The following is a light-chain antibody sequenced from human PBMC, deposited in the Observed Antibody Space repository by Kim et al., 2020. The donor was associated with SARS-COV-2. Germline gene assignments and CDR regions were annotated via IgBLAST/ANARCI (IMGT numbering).Light chain of an antibody. CDR2: DVT. J-gene: IGLJ1*01. CDR1: SSAVGDNTF. Sequence: GQSITVSDTGTSSAVGDNTFVSWYQQHPGKAPNLLIYDVTSRPAGVSDRFSGSKSGNTASLTISGLQAEDEAEYYCNSCTSGSTSVFGTGTKVTVL. V-gene: IGLV2-14*03. CDR3: NSCTSGSTSV.